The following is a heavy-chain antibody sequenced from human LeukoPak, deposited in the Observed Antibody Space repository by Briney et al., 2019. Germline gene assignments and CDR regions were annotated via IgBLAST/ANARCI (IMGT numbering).Heavy chain of an antibody. CDR2: IRYDGSNK. V-gene: IGHV3-30*02. CDR3: AKAIGTTGADRYYYYYYYMDV. CDR1: GFTFSSYG. Sequence: GGSLRLSCAASGFTFSSYGMHWVRQAPGKGLEWVAFIRYDGSNKYYADSVKGRFTISRDNSKNTLYLQMNSLRAEDTAVYYCAKAIGTTGADRYYYYYYYMDVWGKGTTVTVSS. J-gene: IGHJ6*03. D-gene: IGHD1-1*01.